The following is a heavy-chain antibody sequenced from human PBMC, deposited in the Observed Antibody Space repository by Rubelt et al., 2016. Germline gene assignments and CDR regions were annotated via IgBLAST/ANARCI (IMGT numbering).Heavy chain of an antibody. Sequence: QVLLTQSGAELKKPGASVRVSCKASGYTFSDYYIHWVRQAPGRGLEWRGGTNTKSGKTGNAKKFKGRLTMSRDTSTRTAYMELRSLRSEDTAVYYCVRVMGAIDYWGQGTLVTVSS. D-gene: IGHD1-26*01. V-gene: IGHV1-8*02. CDR2: TNTKSGKT. CDR1: GYTFSDYY. J-gene: IGHJ4*02. CDR3: VRVMGAIDY.